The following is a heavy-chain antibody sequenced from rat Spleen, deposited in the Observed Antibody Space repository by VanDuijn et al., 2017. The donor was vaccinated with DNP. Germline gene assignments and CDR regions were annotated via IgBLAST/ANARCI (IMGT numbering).Heavy chain of an antibody. CDR1: GFTFNYYW. J-gene: IGHJ4*01. D-gene: IGHD1-12*03. CDR2: ISSNGGNT. V-gene: IGHV5-31*01. Sequence: EVQLMESGGDLVQPGRSLKLSCVASGFTFNYYWMTWIRQVPGKGLEWLASISSNGGNTYYPDSVKGRFTISRDNAKDTLYLQRNSLRSEDTATYYCAREGDYYDGYGDALDAWGQGTSVTVSS. CDR3: AREGDYYDGYGDALDA.